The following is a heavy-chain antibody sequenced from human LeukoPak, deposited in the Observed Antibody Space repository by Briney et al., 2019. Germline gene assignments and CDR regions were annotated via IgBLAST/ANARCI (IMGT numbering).Heavy chain of an antibody. J-gene: IGHJ4*02. Sequence: PSETLSLTCTVSGGSISSYYWNWIRQPPGKGLEWIGYIYYSGSTNYNPSLKSRVTISVDTSKNQFSLKLSSVTAADTAVYYCARHRMGLLDYWGQGTLVTVS. CDR1: GGSISSYY. V-gene: IGHV4-59*08. CDR3: ARHRMGLLDY. CDR2: IYYSGST.